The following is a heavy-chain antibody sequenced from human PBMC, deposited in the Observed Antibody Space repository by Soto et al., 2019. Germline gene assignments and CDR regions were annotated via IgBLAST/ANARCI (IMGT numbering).Heavy chain of an antibody. D-gene: IGHD3-3*01. CDR3: ARGAFGAYYLDS. CDR1: GFTFSSYW. J-gene: IGHJ4*02. Sequence: GGSLRLSCAASGFTFSSYWIHWVRQAPGEGLVWVSRIKGDEVTKNYADSVKGRFTISRDNAKNTVFLEMSSLRAEDTAVYYCARGAFGAYYLDSWGQGT. CDR2: IKGDEVTK. V-gene: IGHV3-74*01.